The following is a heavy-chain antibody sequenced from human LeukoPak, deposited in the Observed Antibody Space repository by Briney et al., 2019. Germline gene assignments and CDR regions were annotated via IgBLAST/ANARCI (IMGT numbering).Heavy chain of an antibody. D-gene: IGHD5-12*01. CDR3: ARGVATINSHYFDY. J-gene: IGHJ4*02. V-gene: IGHV1-18*04. Sequence: ASVKVSCKASGYTFTSYGISWVRQAPGQGLAWMGWISAYNGNTNYAQKLQGRVTMTTDTSTSTAYMELRSLRSDDTAVYYCARGVATINSHYFDYWGQGTLVTVSS. CDR2: ISAYNGNT. CDR1: GYTFTSYG.